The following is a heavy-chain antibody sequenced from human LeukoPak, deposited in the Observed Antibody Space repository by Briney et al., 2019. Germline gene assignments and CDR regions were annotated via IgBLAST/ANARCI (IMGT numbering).Heavy chain of an antibody. Sequence: ASVKVSCKASGGTFSSYAISWVRQAPGQGLEWMGWISAYNGNTNYAQKLQGRVTMTTDTSTSTAYMELRSLRSDDTAVYYCAREVVPAARVDYWGQGTLVTVSS. J-gene: IGHJ4*02. D-gene: IGHD2-2*01. CDR3: AREVVPAARVDY. V-gene: IGHV1-18*01. CDR2: ISAYNGNT. CDR1: GGTFSSYA.